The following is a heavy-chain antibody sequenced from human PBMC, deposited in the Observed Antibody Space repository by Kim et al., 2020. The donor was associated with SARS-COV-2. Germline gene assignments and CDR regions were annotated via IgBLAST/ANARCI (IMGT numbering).Heavy chain of an antibody. D-gene: IGHD3-22*01. CDR3: ARAPPAYYYDSSGYLGY. CDR1: GGTFSSYA. J-gene: IGHJ4*02. CDR2: IIPILGIA. V-gene: IGHV1-69*04. Sequence: SVKVSCKASGGTFSSYAISWVRQAPGQGLEWMGRIIPILGIANYAQKFQGRVTITADKSTSTAYMELSSLRSEDTAVYYCARAPPAYYYDSSGYLGYWGQGTLVIVSS.